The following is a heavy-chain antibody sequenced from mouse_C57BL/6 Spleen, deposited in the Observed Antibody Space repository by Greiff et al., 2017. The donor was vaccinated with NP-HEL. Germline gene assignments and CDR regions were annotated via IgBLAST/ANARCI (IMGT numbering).Heavy chain of an antibody. CDR1: GYTFTDYY. CDR3: ARGGMSRYYFDY. J-gene: IGHJ2*01. V-gene: IGHV1-76*01. D-gene: IGHD1-1*01. Sequence: QVQLQQSGAELVRPGASVKLSCKASGYTFTDYYINWVKQRPGQGLEWIARIYPGSGNTYYNEKFKGKATLTAEKSSSTAYMQLSSLTSEDSAVYFCARGGMSRYYFDYWGQGTTLTVSS. CDR2: IYPGSGNT.